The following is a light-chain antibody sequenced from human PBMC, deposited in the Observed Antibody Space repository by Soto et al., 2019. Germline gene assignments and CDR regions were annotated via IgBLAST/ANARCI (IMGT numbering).Light chain of an antibody. V-gene: IGKV3-11*01. CDR1: QSISSY. Sequence: EIVLTQSPATLSLSPGERATLSCRASQSISSYLAWYQQKPGQAPSLLIYDASNRATGIPARFSGSGSGTDFTLTITRLEPEDFAVYYCQQYGGSPITFGLGTRLEIK. CDR3: QQYGGSPIT. CDR2: DAS. J-gene: IGKJ5*01.